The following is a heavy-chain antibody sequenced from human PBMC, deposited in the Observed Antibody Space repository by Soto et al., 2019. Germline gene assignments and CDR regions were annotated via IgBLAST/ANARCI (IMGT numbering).Heavy chain of an antibody. D-gene: IGHD2-21*01. CDR2: IHHSGST. CDR1: GGSIRSGDFY. J-gene: IGHJ5*02. Sequence: LSLTCTVSGGSIRSGDFYWSWIRQPPGKGLEWIGYIHHSGSTYYNPSLRSRLIISIDTSKNQFSLRLSSVTAADTAVYYCARERDNDVIGAVWFDPWGQGTLVTVSS. CDR3: ARERDNDVIGAVWFDP. V-gene: IGHV4-30-4*01.